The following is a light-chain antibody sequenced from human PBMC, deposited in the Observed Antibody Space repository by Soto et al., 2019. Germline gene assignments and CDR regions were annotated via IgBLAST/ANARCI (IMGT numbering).Light chain of an antibody. J-gene: IGLJ1*01. V-gene: IGLV1-40*01. Sequence: QSVLTQPPSVSGAPGQRVTISCTGSSSIIGAGYDVHWYQQLPGTAPKLLIYGNSNRPSGVPDRFSGSKSGTSASLAITGLQAEDEADYYCQSYDSSPSGVFGTGTKVTVL. CDR3: QSYDSSPSGV. CDR1: SSIIGAGYD. CDR2: GNS.